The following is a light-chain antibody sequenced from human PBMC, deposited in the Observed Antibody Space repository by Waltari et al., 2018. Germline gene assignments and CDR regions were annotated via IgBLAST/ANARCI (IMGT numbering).Light chain of an antibody. CDR1: QSVLYSSNNKNY. CDR3: QQYYSTPGIT. Sequence: DIVMTQSPDSLAVSLGERATIYCKSSQSVLYSSNNKNYLAWYQQKPGQPPKLLIYWASTRESGVPDRFSGSGSGTDFTLTISSLQAEDVAVYYCQQYYSTPGITFGQGTRLEIK. V-gene: IGKV4-1*01. CDR2: WAS. J-gene: IGKJ5*01.